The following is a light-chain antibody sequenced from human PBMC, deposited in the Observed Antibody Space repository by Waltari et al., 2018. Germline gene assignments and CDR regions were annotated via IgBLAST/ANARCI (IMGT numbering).Light chain of an antibody. CDR2: EDN. CDR1: GANIANKH. CDR3: QSYDHNNVL. J-gene: IGLJ2*01. Sequence: NFMLTQPHSVSESLGKTVTISCTGRGANIANKHVQWYQQRPGSAPTTVIYEDNRRPSGVPDRFSGSIDSSSSSASLTISGLKTEDEADYYCQSYDHNNVLFGGGTKLTVL. V-gene: IGLV6-57*02.